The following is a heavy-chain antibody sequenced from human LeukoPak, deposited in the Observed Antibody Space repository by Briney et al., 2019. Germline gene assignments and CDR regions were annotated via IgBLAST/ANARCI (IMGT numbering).Heavy chain of an antibody. CDR2: ISAYNGNT. CDR3: ARAGYYDSSGYYYVGADY. V-gene: IGHV1-18*01. J-gene: IGHJ4*02. CDR1: GYTFTSYG. D-gene: IGHD3-22*01. Sequence: GASVKVSCKASGYTFTSYGISWMRQAPGQGLEWMGWISAYNGNTNYAQKLQGRVTMTTDTSTSTAYMELRSLRSDDTAVYYCARAGYYDSSGYYYVGADYWGQGTLVTVSS.